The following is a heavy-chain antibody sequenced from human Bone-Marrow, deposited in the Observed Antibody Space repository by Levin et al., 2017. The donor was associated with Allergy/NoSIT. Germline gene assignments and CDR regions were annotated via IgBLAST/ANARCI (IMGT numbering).Heavy chain of an antibody. V-gene: IGHV1-2*02. J-gene: IGHJ5*02. Sequence: GASVKVSCKPSGYTFTNHFIHWVRQAPGQGLEWMGWINPNGGATKYAQKFEGRVTLTRDTSISTAYMEVITLTSDDTAMYYCATGSGRSWFDPWGQGTLVTVSS. CDR2: INPNGGAT. CDR1: GYTFTNHF. D-gene: IGHD2-15*01. CDR3: ATGSGRSWFDP.